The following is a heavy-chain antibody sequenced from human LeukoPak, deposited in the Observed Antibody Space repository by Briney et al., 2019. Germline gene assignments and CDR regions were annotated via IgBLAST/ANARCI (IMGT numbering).Heavy chain of an antibody. Sequence: GGSLRLSCAASGFSFSSYEMNWVRQAPGKGLEWVSYISSSGSTIYYADSVKGRFTISRDNAKNSLYLQMNNLRVEDTAVYYCARAPTKFRRDWFDPWGQGTLVTVSS. CDR3: ARAPTKFRRDWFDP. J-gene: IGHJ5*02. CDR2: ISSSGSTI. V-gene: IGHV3-48*03. D-gene: IGHD3-9*01. CDR1: GFSFSSYE.